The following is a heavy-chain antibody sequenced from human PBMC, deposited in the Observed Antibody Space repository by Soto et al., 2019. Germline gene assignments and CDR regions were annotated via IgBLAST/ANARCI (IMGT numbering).Heavy chain of an antibody. J-gene: IGHJ4*02. D-gene: IGHD2-15*01. Sequence: EVQLLESEGGLVQPGGSLRLSCAASGFTISSYAMTWVRQAPGKGLEWVSNISGSGANAYYADSVKGRFTNSRDNSKNTLYLEMNSLRAEDTAVYYCAIRGGSVAFDYWGQGTLVTVSS. V-gene: IGHV3-23*01. CDR1: GFTISSYA. CDR3: AIRGGSVAFDY. CDR2: ISGSGANA.